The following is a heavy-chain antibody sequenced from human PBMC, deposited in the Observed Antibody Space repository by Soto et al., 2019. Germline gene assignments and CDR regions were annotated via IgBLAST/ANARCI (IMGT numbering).Heavy chain of an antibody. CDR2: IGTAGDT. CDR3: AREGPGWYGMDV. D-gene: IGHD2-15*01. Sequence: GGSLRLSCAASGFTFSSYDMHWARQATGKGLEWVSAIGTAGDTYYPGSVKGRFTISRENAKNSLYLQMNSLRAEDTAVYYCAREGPGWYGMDVWGQGTTVTVSS. CDR1: GFTFSSYD. V-gene: IGHV3-13*01. J-gene: IGHJ6*02.